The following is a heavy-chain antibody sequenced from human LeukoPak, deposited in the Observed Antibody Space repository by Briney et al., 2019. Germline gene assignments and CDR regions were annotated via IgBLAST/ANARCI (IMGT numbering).Heavy chain of an antibody. Sequence: GGSLRLSCAASGFTFSSYAMSWVRQAPGKGLEWVSAISGSGGSTYYADSVKGRFTISRDNSKSTLYLQMNSLGAGDTAVYYCAKNPYINGWYWFDSWGQGTLVTVSS. V-gene: IGHV3-23*01. CDR3: AKNPYINGWYWFDS. D-gene: IGHD6-19*01. CDR2: ISGSGGST. J-gene: IGHJ5*01. CDR1: GFTFSSYA.